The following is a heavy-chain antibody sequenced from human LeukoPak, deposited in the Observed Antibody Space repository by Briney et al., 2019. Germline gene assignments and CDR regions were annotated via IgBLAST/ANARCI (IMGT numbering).Heavy chain of an antibody. CDR1: GFTVSTNC. J-gene: IGHJ5*02. CDR2: IWYNGSNK. CDR3: SRGGYGDYNNWFDP. D-gene: IGHD4-17*01. Sequence: QPGGSLRLSCAASGFTVSTNCMTWVRQAPGKGLEWVADIWYNGSNKYYAESVKGRFTISRDNSKNSLYLQMNSLRAEDTAVYYCSRGGYGDYNNWFDPWGQGTLVIVSS. V-gene: IGHV3-33*08.